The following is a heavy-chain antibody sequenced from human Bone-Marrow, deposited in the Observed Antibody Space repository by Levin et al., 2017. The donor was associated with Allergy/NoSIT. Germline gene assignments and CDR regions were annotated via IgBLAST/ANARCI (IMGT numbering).Heavy chain of an antibody. D-gene: IGHD6-6*01. V-gene: IGHV4-39*07. J-gene: IGHJ4*02. CDR2: IYYSGVS. Sequence: SSETLSLTCSVSGGSISSSTHYWGWVRRAPGKGLEWIGSIYYSGVSYYSPSLKSRVTISVDRSKNQFSLSLRSVTAADTAVYYCARERDLIGARAPFDYWGQGTLVTVSS. CDR3: ARERDLIGARAPFDY. CDR1: GGSISSSTHY.